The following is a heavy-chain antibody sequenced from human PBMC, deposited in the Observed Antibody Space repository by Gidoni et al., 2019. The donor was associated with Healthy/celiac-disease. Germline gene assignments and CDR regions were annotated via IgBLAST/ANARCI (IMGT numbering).Heavy chain of an antibody. Sequence: QVQLQESGPGLVKPSATLSLTCTVSGGSISSYYWSWIRQPPGKGLEWIGYIYYSGSTNYNPSLKSRVTISVDTSKNQFSLKLSSVTAADTAVYYCASGGDSSGYGGHWGQGTLVTVSS. CDR1: GGSISSYY. D-gene: IGHD3-22*01. CDR3: ASGGDSSGYGGH. V-gene: IGHV4-59*01. J-gene: IGHJ4*02. CDR2: IYYSGST.